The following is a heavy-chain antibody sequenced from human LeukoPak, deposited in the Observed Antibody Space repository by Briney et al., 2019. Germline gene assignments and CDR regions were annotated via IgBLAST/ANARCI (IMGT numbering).Heavy chain of an antibody. CDR3: AELGITMIGGV. CDR2: ITWNSDIK. Sequence: GRSLRLSCAASGFSFGDYAMHWVRQAPGKGLEWVSGITWNSDIKAYADAVKGRFTVSRDNAKNSLYLQMNSLRAEDTAVYYCAELGITMIGGVWGKGTTVTISS. D-gene: IGHD3-10*02. V-gene: IGHV3-9*01. CDR1: GFSFGDYA. J-gene: IGHJ6*04.